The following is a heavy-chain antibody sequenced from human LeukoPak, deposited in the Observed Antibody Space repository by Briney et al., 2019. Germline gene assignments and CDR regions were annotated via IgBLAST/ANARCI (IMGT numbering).Heavy chain of an antibody. V-gene: IGHV3-23*01. D-gene: IGHD4-17*01. CDR1: GFTFSSYA. Sequence: PGGSLRLSCAASGFTFSSYAMSWVRQAPGKGLEWVSAISGSGGSTYYADSVKGRFTISRDNSKNTLYLQMNSLRAEDTAVYYCAKVERVTVTTFGYYMDVWGKGTTVTVSS. J-gene: IGHJ6*03. CDR3: AKVERVTVTTFGYYMDV. CDR2: ISGSGGST.